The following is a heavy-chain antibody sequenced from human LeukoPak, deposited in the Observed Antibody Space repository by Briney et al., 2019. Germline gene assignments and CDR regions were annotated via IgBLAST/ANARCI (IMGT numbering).Heavy chain of an antibody. V-gene: IGHV4-34*01. D-gene: IGHD3-3*01. CDR2: INHSGST. Sequence: SETLSLTCAVYGGSFSGYYWSWIRRPPGKGLEWIGEINHSGSTNYNPSLKSRVTISVDTSKNQFSLKLSSVTAADTAVYYCARGTRYYDFWSGYHFDYWGQGTLVTVSS. J-gene: IGHJ4*02. CDR3: ARGTRYYDFWSGYHFDY. CDR1: GGSFSGYY.